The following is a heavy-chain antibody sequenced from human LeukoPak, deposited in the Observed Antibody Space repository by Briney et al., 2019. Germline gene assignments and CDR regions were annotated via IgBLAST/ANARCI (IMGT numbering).Heavy chain of an antibody. V-gene: IGHV3-74*01. CDR1: GFTFSRYW. J-gene: IGHJ5*02. Sequence: GGSLRLSCAASGFTFSRYWMHWVRQAPGKGLVWVSCINSDGSGTSYADSVKGRFTISRDNAKNTLYLQMNSLRAEDTAVYYCARELSAISNWFGPWGQGTLVTVSS. CDR3: ARELSAISNWFGP. CDR2: INSDGSGT. D-gene: IGHD6-19*01.